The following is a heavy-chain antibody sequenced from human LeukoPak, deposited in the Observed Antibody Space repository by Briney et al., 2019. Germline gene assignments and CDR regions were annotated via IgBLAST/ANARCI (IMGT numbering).Heavy chain of an antibody. CDR1: GGSFSGYY. J-gene: IGHJ4*02. CDR3: ARVGPIHDYDSSGYHDY. CDR2: INHSGST. V-gene: IGHV4-34*01. D-gene: IGHD3-22*01. Sequence: PSETLSLTCAVYGGSFSGYYWSWIRQPPGKGLEWIGEINHSGSTNYNPSLESRVTISVDTSKNQFSLKLSSVTAADTAVYYCARVGPIHDYDSSGYHDYWGQGALVTVSS.